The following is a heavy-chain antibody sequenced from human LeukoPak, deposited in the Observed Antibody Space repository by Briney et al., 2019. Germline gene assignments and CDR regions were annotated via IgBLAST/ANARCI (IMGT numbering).Heavy chain of an antibody. J-gene: IGHJ4*02. CDR1: GVTFSNYG. CDR3: ATLSGPGETLDY. V-gene: IGHV4-59*01. CDR2: IYYSGST. D-gene: IGHD3-16*01. Sequence: GSLRLSCAASGVTFSNYGMHWIRQPPGKGLEWIGYIYYSGSTNYSPSLKSRVTMSVDTSKNQFSLKLSSVTAADTAVYFCATLSGPGETLDYWGQGTLVTVSS.